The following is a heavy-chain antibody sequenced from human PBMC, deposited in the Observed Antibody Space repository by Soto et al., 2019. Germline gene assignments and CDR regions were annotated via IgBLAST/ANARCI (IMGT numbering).Heavy chain of an antibody. CDR1: GFTFSSYG. D-gene: IGHD3-16*01. CDR2: ISSTSNHI. V-gene: IGHV3-21*01. CDR3: ARACWGGGTKAFDY. J-gene: IGHJ4*02. Sequence: EVQLVESGGGLVKPGGSLRLSCTASGFTFSSYGVNWVRQAPGKGLEWVSFISSTSNHIYYIDSVKGRFTVSRDNAKNSLDLQMNSLRVEDTAIYYCARACWGGGTKAFDYWGQGTLVTVSS.